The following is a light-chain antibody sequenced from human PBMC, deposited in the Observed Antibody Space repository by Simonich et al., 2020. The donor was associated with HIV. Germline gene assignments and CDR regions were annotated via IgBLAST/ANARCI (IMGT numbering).Light chain of an antibody. CDR3: MQGIHLST. V-gene: IGKV2-29*02. CDR2: EVS. Sequence: DIVMTQSPLSLPVTPGDPASISCRSSQSLLHINGRTFLYWYLQKPGQSQQPLIYEVSSRFSGVPDRFSGSGSGTDFTLKISRVEAEDVGFYYCMQGIHLSTFGQGTKVEIK. J-gene: IGKJ1*01. CDR1: QSLLHINGRTF.